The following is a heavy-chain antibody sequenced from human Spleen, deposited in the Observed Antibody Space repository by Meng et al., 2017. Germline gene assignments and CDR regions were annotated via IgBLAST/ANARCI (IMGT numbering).Heavy chain of an antibody. CDR3: ARVNVQWLRSFDY. CDR1: GGSFSGYY. CDR2: INHGGST. V-gene: IGHV4-34*01. J-gene: IGHJ4*02. D-gene: IGHD5-12*01. Sequence: QGQLQPWGAGLLKPSETLSLTCAVYGGSFSGYYWSWIRQPPGKGLEWIGEINHGGSTNYNPSLKSRLTISVDTSKNQFSLKLSSVTAADTAVYYCARVNVQWLRSFDYWGQGTLVTVSS.